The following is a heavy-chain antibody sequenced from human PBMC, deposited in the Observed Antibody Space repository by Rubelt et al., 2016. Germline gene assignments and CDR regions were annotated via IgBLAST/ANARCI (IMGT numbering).Heavy chain of an antibody. D-gene: IGHD2-21*01. Sequence: VQLVESGGGVVQPGGSLRLSCAASGFAFSSHWMHWARQAPGKGLVWVSRVNNDGRDTVYADSVKGRFTISRDNAKNMLYLQMNSLRAEDTAVYYCARGLFGPDYWGQGTLVTVSS. V-gene: IGHV3-74*02. CDR3: ARGLFGPDY. CDR1: GFAFSSHW. CDR2: VNNDGRDT. J-gene: IGHJ4*02.